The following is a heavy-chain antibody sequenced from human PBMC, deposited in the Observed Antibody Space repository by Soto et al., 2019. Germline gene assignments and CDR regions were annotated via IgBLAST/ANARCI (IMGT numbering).Heavy chain of an antibody. D-gene: IGHD2-15*01. J-gene: IGHJ6*02. CDR2: IIPILGIA. CDR1: GGTFSSYT. V-gene: IGHV1-69*02. CDR3: ASLMSSVDYYGMDV. Sequence: QVQLVQSGAEVKKPGSSVKVSCKASGGTFSSYTISWVRQAPGQGLEWMGSIIPILGIANYAQNFQGRVTITADKSTSTAYMELSSLRSEDTAVYYCASLMSSVDYYGMDVWGQGTTVTVSS.